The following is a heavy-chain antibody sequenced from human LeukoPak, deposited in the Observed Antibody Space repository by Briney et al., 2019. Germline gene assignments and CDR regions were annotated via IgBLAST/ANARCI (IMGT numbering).Heavy chain of an antibody. D-gene: IGHD3-3*01. J-gene: IGHJ6*03. V-gene: IGHV3-7*01. CDR1: GFTFSSYW. CDR3: VREAYDDFWSGSWRYYYYMDV. Sequence: PGGSLRLSCAASGFTFSSYWMSWVRQAPGKGLEWVANIKKDGSEKFYVDSVKGRSTISRDNAKNSLYLQMSSLRAEDTAVYYCVREAYDDFWSGSWRYYYYMDVWGKGITVTVS. CDR2: IKKDGSEK.